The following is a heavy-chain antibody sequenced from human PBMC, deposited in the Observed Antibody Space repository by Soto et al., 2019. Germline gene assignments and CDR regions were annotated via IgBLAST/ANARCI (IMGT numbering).Heavy chain of an antibody. J-gene: IGHJ4*02. CDR2: ISSTTNYI. CDR3: ARESEDLTSNFDY. Sequence: GGSLRLSCAASGFTFTRYSMNWVRQAPGKGLEWVSSISSTTNYIYYGDSTKGRFTISRDNAKNSLYLEMNSLRAEGTAVYYCARESEDLTSNFDYWGQGTLVTVSS. V-gene: IGHV3-21*06. CDR1: GFTFTRYS.